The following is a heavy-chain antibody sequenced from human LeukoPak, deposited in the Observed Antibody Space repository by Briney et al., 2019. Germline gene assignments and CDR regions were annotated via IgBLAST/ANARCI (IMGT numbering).Heavy chain of an antibody. D-gene: IGHD3-16*01. Sequence: SETLSLTCAVYGGSFSGYYWSWIRQPPGKGLEWIGEINHSGRIQYNPSLKSRVTISVDTSKNQFSLNLSSVTAADTTVYYCARVPGIVITHSAFSIWGQGTTVTVSS. J-gene: IGHJ3*02. CDR1: GGSFSGYY. CDR3: ARVPGIVITHSAFSI. V-gene: IGHV4-34*01. CDR2: INHSGRI.